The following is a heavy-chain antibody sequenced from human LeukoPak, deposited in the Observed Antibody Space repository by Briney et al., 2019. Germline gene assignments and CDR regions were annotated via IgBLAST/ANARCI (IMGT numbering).Heavy chain of an antibody. J-gene: IGHJ4*02. CDR2: INPNSGGT. CDR3: ARGRSGYSYGGYYFDY. CDR1: GYTFTDYY. Sequence: ASVKVSCKASGYTFTDYYIHWMRQAPGQGLEWMGRINPNSGGTNYAEKFQGSVTMTRDTSISTAYMELRRLRSDDTAVYYCARGRSGYSYGGYYFDYWGQGTLVTVSS. V-gene: IGHV1-2*06. D-gene: IGHD5-18*01.